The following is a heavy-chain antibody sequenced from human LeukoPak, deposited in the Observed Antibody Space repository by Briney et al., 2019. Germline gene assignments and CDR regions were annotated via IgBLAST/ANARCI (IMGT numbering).Heavy chain of an antibody. Sequence: GGSLRLSCAASAFTFNTYWMHWVRQVPGRGLEWVSRINGDESSTNYADSVKGRFTISRDNAKDALYLHMNSLTAEDTAVYYCARGAKWAYYFDYWGQGTLVTVSS. CDR3: ARGAKWAYYFDY. CDR2: INGDESST. CDR1: AFTFNTYW. J-gene: IGHJ4*02. D-gene: IGHD1-26*01. V-gene: IGHV3-74*01.